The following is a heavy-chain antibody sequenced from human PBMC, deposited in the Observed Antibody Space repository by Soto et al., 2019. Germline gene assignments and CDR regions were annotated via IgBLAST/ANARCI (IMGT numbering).Heavy chain of an antibody. CDR1: GGTFSSYA. CDR2: IIPIFGTA. Sequence: QVQLVQSGAEVKKPGSSVKVSCKASGGTFSSYAISWVRQAPGQGLEWMGGIIPIFGTANYAQKFQGRVTITADESTSTAYMELSSLRSEDTAVYYCARACDPHYYDSSGYCFQHWGQGTLVTVSS. D-gene: IGHD3-22*01. V-gene: IGHV1-69*01. CDR3: ARACDPHYYDSSGYCFQH. J-gene: IGHJ1*01.